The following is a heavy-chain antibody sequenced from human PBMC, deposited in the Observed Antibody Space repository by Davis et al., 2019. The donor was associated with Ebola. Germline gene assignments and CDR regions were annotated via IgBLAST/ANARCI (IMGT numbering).Heavy chain of an antibody. CDR2: INPSGGST. Sequence: ASVKVSCKASGYTFTSYYMHWVRQAPGQGLEWMGIINPSGGSTSYAQKFQGRVTMTEDTSTDTADMELSSLRSEDTAVYYCATSPPNSSGYRPRGGGGMDVWGQGTTVTVSS. V-gene: IGHV1-46*01. J-gene: IGHJ6*02. CDR1: GYTFTSYY. D-gene: IGHD3-22*01. CDR3: ATSPPNSSGYRPRGGGGMDV.